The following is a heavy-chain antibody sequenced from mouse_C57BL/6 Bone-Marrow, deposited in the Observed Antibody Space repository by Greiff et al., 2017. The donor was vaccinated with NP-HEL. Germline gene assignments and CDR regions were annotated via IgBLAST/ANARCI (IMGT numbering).Heavy chain of an antibody. J-gene: IGHJ4*01. Sequence: EVQLVETGGGLVQPGGSRGLSCEGSGFTFSGFWMSWVRQTPGKTLEWIGDINSDGSAINYAPSIKDRFTIFRDNDKSTLYLQMSNVRSEDTATYFCIRYDYEDYAMDYWGQGTSVTVSS. CDR3: IRYDYEDYAMDY. CDR2: INSDGSAI. V-gene: IGHV11-2*01. CDR1: GFTFSGFW. D-gene: IGHD2-4*01.